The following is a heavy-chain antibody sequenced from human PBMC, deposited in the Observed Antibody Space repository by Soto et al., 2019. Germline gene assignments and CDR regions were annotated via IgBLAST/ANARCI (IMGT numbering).Heavy chain of an antibody. CDR1: GGSISSSSYY. D-gene: IGHD1-7*01. CDR3: ARENWNYGSAKPYYYGMDV. J-gene: IGHJ6*02. Sequence: SSETLSLTCTVSGGSISSSSYYWGWIRQPPGKGLEWIGRIYTSGSTNYNPSLKTRVTMSVDTSKNQFSLKLSSVTAADTAVYSCARENWNYGSAKPYYYGMDVWGQGTTVTV. V-gene: IGHV4-39*07. CDR2: IYTSGST.